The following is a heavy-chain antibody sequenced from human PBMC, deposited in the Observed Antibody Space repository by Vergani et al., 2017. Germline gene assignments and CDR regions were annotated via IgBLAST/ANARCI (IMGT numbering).Heavy chain of an antibody. CDR1: GVSLSNRRMG. Sequence: QVTLKESGPVLVKPTEPLTLTCFVSGVSLSNRRMGVTWIRQPPGGALEWLGHIFSNEEKSYRPSLKNRLTLSKDTSGSQVVLTLTDMDPADTATYYCAQTYYDFWSGSEAFDIWGQGTMVTVSS. J-gene: IGHJ3*02. D-gene: IGHD3-3*01. CDR2: IFSNEEK. CDR3: AQTYYDFWSGSEAFDI. V-gene: IGHV2-26*01.